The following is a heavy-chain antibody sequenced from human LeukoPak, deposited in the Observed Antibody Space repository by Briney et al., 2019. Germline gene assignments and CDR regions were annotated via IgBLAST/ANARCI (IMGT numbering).Heavy chain of an antibody. J-gene: IGHJ6*02. CDR2: ISDSGTST. D-gene: IGHD2-21*02. V-gene: IGHV3-23*01. CDR3: AKQVCGADCYYYYGMDV. Sequence: GGSLRLSCAASGFTFRSYATTWVRQAPGKGLEWVSSISDSGTSTYYADSVKGRFTISRDNSKNTLYLQMNSLRAEDTAVYYCAKQVCGADCYYYYGMDVWGQGTTVTVSS. CDR1: GFTFRSYA.